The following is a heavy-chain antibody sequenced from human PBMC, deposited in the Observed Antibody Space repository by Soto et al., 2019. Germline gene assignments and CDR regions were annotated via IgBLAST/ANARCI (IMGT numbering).Heavy chain of an antibody. CDR3: AKDVIAGRNYYFDS. D-gene: IGHD6-6*01. J-gene: IGHJ4*02. CDR1: GFTFSSYA. CDR2: ISAGGGSS. V-gene: IGHV3-23*01. Sequence: GGSLRLSCAASGFTFSSYAMSWVRQAPGQGLEWVSSISAGGGSSWHADSVKGRFTISRDNSKNTLYLQMNSLRAEDTAVYYCAKDVIAGRNYYFDSWGQGTLVTVSS.